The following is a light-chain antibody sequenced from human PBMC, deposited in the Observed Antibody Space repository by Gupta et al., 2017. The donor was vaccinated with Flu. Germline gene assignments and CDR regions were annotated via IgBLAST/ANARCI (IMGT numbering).Light chain of an antibody. CDR3: MQALQTPPT. J-gene: IGKJ1*01. CDR1: QSLLHSNGYNY. V-gene: IGKV2-28*01. Sequence: IVMTPSPLSLPVTPGEPASISCRSSQSLLHSNGYNYLDWYLQKPGQSPQLLIYLGSNRASGVPDRFSGSGSGTDCTLKISRVEAEDVGVYYGMQALQTPPTFGQGTKVEIK. CDR2: LGS.